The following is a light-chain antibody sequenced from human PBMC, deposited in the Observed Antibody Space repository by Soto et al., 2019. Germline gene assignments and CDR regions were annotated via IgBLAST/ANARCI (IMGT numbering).Light chain of an antibody. V-gene: IGLV2-14*01. CDR1: SSDVGGYNY. CDR3: SSYTSSSNSVV. Sequence: QSVLTQPASVSGSPGQSITISCTGTSSDVGGYNYVSWYQQHPGKAPKLMIYDVSNRPSGVSNRFSGSKSGNTASLTISGVQAEDEADYYCSSYTSSSNSVVFGGGTQLTVL. CDR2: DVS. J-gene: IGLJ2*01.